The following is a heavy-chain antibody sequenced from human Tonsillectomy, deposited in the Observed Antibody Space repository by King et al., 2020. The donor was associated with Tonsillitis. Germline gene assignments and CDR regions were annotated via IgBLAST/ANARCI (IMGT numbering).Heavy chain of an antibody. CDR3: ARMPYHYDSTGYREYYFDY. V-gene: IGHV4-38-2*01. CDR1: AYSISSGYY. CDR2: IYHSGST. J-gene: IGHJ4*02. Sequence: QLQESGPGLVKPSETLSLTCAVSAYSISSGYYWGWFRQPPGKGLEWIASIYHSGSTYYNPSLKSRVTISVDTSKNQFSLKLSSVTAADTAMYYCARMPYHYDSTGYREYYFDYWGQGTLVTVSS. D-gene: IGHD3-22*01.